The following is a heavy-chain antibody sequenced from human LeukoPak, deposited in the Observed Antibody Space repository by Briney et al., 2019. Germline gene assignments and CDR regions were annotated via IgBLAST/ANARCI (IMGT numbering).Heavy chain of an antibody. V-gene: IGHV4-4*07. CDR2: IYDPGTT. J-gene: IGHJ3*02. CDR3: ARDGVHFPIFGVVTIPSDLGVFDM. CDR1: GGSISNYH. D-gene: IGHD3-3*01. Sequence: GTLFLTCTVSGGSISNYHWTWIGQPAGQGLEWFGHIYDPGTTFNNPSLNSRVTRSIDKVKNHVSLKLSSVTAVNTAMYYCARDGVHFPIFGVVTIPSDLGVFDMWGHGTMVSVSS.